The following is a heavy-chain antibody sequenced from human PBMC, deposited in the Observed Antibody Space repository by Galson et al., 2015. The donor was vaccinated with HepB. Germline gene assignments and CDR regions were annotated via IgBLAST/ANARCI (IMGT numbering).Heavy chain of an antibody. J-gene: IGHJ6*02. D-gene: IGHD1-14*01. V-gene: IGHV1-2*06. CDR3: ARAGTTWGLFSYYGLDV. Sequence: SVKVSCKAPGYTFPAYYVHWVRQAPGQGLEWMGRINPNSGGTNFAQKFQDRVTMTRDKSINTAYLELSRLRTDDTAVYYCARAGTTWGLFSYYGLDVWGQGTTLTVSS. CDR2: INPNSGGT. CDR1: GYTFPAYY.